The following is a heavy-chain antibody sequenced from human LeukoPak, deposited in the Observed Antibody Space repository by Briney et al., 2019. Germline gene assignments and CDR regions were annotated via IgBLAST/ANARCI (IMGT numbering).Heavy chain of an antibody. CDR2: ISGAGSAT. CDR1: GFTFSRYA. Sequence: GGSLRLSCAASGFTFSRYAMNWVRQTPGRGLEWLSAISGAGSATYYADSVRGRLTVSRDNSKDTLFLQMNSLRAEDTALYYCAKEGYTGYDAFDYWGQGALVTVSS. D-gene: IGHD5-12*01. J-gene: IGHJ4*02. CDR3: AKEGYTGYDAFDY. V-gene: IGHV3-23*01.